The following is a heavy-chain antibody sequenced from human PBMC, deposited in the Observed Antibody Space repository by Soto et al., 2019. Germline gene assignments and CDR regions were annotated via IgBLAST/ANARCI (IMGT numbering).Heavy chain of an antibody. J-gene: IGHJ2*01. CDR1: GGTFSSYA. Sequence: QVQLVQSGAEVKKPGSSVKVSCKASGGTFSSYAISWVRQAPGQGLEWMGGIIPIFGTANYAQKFQGRVTITADEDTSTAYMELSSLRSEDTAVYYCARVVTVVKSFHYWYFDLWGRGTLVTVSS. CDR3: ARVVTVVKSFHYWYFDL. V-gene: IGHV1-69*12. D-gene: IGHD2-15*01. CDR2: IIPIFGTA.